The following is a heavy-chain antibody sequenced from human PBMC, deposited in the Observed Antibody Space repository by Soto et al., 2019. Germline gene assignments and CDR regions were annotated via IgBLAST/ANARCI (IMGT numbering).Heavy chain of an antibody. CDR3: ARDGGRHSGGIDY. CDR2: IIPIFGTA. Sequence: QVQQVRSGAEVKKPGSSVKVSCKASGGTFSSYSINWVRQAPGQGLEWMGEIIPIFGTANYAQKFQGRVTITADESTSTAYMELSSLRSEDTAVYYCARDGGRHSGGIDYLGQGTLVIVSS. J-gene: IGHJ4*02. V-gene: IGHV1-69*01. CDR1: GGTFSSYS. D-gene: IGHD1-26*01.